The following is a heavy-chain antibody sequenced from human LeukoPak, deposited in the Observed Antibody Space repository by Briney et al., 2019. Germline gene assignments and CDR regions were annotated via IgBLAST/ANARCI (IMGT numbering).Heavy chain of an antibody. J-gene: IGHJ4*02. D-gene: IGHD6-19*01. CDR3: AKAGIAVPATPEY. CDR2: ISSSGGTT. CDR1: GFTFSSYA. Sequence: GGSLRLSCAASGFTFSSYAMNWVRQAPGKGLEWVSVISSSGGTTYYSDSVKGRFIISRDNSKNTLYLQMNSLRAEDTAVYYCAKAGIAVPATPEYCGQGTQVTVSS. V-gene: IGHV3-23*01.